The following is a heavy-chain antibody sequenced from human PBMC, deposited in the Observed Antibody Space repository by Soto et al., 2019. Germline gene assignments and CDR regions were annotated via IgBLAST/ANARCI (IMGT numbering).Heavy chain of an antibody. V-gene: IGHV1-46*01. Sequence: ASVKVSCKASGYTFSNYYLHWVRQAPGQGLEWMGIFNPSSGRTLYAQKFEGRVTMTTDTSTNTVYMELSSLRSEDTAVYYCARDLYSAGWYDNYPPSNNWLDPWG. CDR1: GYTFSNYY. CDR3: ARDLYSAGWYDNYPPSNNWLDP. CDR2: FNPSSGRT. D-gene: IGHD6-19*01. J-gene: IGHJ5*02.